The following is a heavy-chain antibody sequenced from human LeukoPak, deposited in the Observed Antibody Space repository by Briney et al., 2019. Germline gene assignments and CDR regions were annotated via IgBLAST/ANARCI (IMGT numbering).Heavy chain of an antibody. D-gene: IGHD3-3*01. CDR3: TRVLGLKFLEWLPDY. J-gene: IGHJ4*02. V-gene: IGHV3-30*03. Sequence: PGGSLRLSCVASGFTFTGYGIHWVRQAPGKGLEWVAVISYDGSNKYYADSVKGRFTIPRDNSKNTLYLQMNSLRAEDTAVYYCTRVLGLKFLEWLPDYWGQGTLVTVSS. CDR1: GFTFTGYG. CDR2: ISYDGSNK.